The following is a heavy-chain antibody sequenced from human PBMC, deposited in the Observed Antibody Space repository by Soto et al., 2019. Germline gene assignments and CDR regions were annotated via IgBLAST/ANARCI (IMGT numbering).Heavy chain of an antibody. CDR2: ISYDGSNK. V-gene: IGHV3-30*18. D-gene: IGHD5-12*01. J-gene: IGHJ4*02. CDR1: GFTFSSYG. CDR3: AKDDSTARWLQQSHFDY. Sequence: PGGSLRLSCAASGFTFSSYGMHWVRQAPGKGLEWVAVISYDGSNKYYADSVKGRFTISRDNSKNTLYLQMNSLRDEDTAVYYCAKDDSTARWLQQSHFDYWGQGALVTVSS.